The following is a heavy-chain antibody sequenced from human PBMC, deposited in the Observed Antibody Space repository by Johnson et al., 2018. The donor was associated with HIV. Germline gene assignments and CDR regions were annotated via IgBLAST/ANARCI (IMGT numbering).Heavy chain of an antibody. J-gene: IGHJ1*01. CDR2: MSHDGSDK. CDR3: AKDQGEREKEEWASSVLEVGDNVRGLLGLRWAM. D-gene: IGHD3-10*02. V-gene: IGHV3-30*18. CDR1: GFTVSSNY. Sequence: QVQLVESGGGLIQPGGSLRLSCAASGFTVSSNYMSWVRQAPGKGLEWVAAMSHDGSDKYYADSVKGRFSISRDNSRNTLYLQMSSLRADDTAVYYCAKDQGEREKEEWASSVLEVGDNVRGLLGLRWAMWG.